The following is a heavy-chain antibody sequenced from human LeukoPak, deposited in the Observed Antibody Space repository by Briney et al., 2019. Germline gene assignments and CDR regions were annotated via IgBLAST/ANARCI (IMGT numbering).Heavy chain of an antibody. V-gene: IGHV1-3*01. CDR2: INAGNGNT. CDR3: ARDSLPTYYYGSGSYYGYFQH. D-gene: IGHD3-10*01. J-gene: IGHJ1*01. Sequence: GASVKVSCKASGYTFTSYAMHWVRQAPGQRLEWMGSINAGNGNTKYSQKFQGRVTITRDTSASTAYMELSSLRSEDTAVYYCARDSLPTYYYGSGSYYGYFQHWGQGTLVTVSS. CDR1: GYTFTSYA.